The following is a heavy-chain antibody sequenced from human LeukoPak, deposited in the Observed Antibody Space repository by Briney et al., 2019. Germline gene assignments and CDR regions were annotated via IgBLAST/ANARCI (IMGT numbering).Heavy chain of an antibody. CDR2: ISAYNGNT. J-gene: IGHJ6*02. Sequence: ASVKVSCKASGYTFTSYGISWVRQAPGQVLEWMGWISAYNGNTNYAQKLQGRVTMTTDTSTSTAYMELRSLRSDDTAVYYCARDSYYYDSSGYYPYGMDVWGQGTTVTVSS. D-gene: IGHD3-22*01. CDR3: ARDSYYYDSSGYYPYGMDV. CDR1: GYTFTSYG. V-gene: IGHV1-18*01.